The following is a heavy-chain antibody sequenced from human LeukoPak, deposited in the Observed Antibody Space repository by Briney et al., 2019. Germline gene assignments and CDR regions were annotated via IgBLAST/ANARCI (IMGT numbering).Heavy chain of an antibody. Sequence: SETLSLTCAVYGGSFSGYYWSWIRQPPGKGLEWIGEINHSGSTNYNPSLKSRVTISVDTSKNQFSLKLSSVTAADTAVYYCARGGPFVPEVIWSQGTLVTVSS. D-gene: IGHD2-21*01. CDR1: GGSFSGYY. CDR2: INHSGST. CDR3: ARGGPFVPEVI. J-gene: IGHJ4*02. V-gene: IGHV4-34*01.